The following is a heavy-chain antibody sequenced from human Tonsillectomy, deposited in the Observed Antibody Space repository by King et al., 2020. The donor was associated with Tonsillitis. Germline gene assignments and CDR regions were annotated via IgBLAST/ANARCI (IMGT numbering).Heavy chain of an antibody. D-gene: IGHD3-3*02. V-gene: IGHV1-46*03. CDR2: ITPGGDST. Sequence: LQLVQSGAEVKKPGASVKVSCKASEYTFSSYHTHWVRQAPGQGLEWVGVITPGGDSTTYSQKFQGRVTMTRDTSTSTFYMELNSLSSEDTAVYYCAREHFVGDLNYWGQGTLVTVSS. J-gene: IGHJ4*02. CDR1: EYTFSSYH. CDR3: AREHFVGDLNY.